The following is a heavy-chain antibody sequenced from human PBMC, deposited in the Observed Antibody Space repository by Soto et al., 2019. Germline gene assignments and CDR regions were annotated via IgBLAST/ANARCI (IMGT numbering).Heavy chain of an antibody. CDR2: INHSGST. D-gene: IGHD5-12*01. V-gene: IGHV4-34*01. CDR3: ARGSAYDLPYGMDV. J-gene: IGHJ6*02. Sequence: PSETLSLTCAVYGGSFSGYYWGWIRQPPGKGLEWIGEINHSGSTNYNPSLKSRVTISVDTSKNQFSLKLSSVTAADTAVYYCARGSAYDLPYGMDVWGQGTTVTVSS. CDR1: GGSFSGYY.